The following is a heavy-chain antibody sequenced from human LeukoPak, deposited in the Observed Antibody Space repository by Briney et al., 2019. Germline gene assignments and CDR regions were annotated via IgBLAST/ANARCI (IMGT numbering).Heavy chain of an antibody. CDR2: IYYSGST. CDR1: GGSISSGGYY. V-gene: IGHV4-31*03. J-gene: IGHJ4*02. Sequence: PSETLSLTCTVSGGSISSGGYYWSWIRQHPGKGLEWIGYIYYSGSTYYNPSLKSRVTISVDTSKNQFSLKLSSVTAADTAVYYCARLAAHFSPTFDYWGQGTLVTVSS. D-gene: IGHD6-13*01. CDR3: ARLAAHFSPTFDY.